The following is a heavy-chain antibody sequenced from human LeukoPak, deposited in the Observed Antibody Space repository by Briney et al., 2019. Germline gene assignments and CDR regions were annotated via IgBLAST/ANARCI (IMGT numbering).Heavy chain of an antibody. Sequence: PGGSLRLSCSAHGFNNTDHHMDWVRQAPGNEMDRVGRSQTTKPNSCTKQYAASVKGRFTISRDDSKNSLYLLLNSLKTEDTAVYYCVRVVTTSSGWYHFDNWGQGTLVTVSS. CDR3: VRVVTTSSGWYHFDN. V-gene: IGHV3-72*01. J-gene: IGHJ4*02. D-gene: IGHD6-13*01. CDR1: GFNNTDHH. CDR2: SQTTKPNSCTK.